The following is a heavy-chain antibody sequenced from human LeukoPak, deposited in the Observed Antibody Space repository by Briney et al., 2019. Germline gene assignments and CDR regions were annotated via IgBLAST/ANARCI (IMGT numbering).Heavy chain of an antibody. Sequence: GGSLRLSCAASGFTFSSYSMNWVRQAPGKGLEWVSSISSSSSYIYYADSVKGRFTISRDNAENSLYLQMNSLRAEDTAVYYCARDVLYYYGSGSSAGWFDPWGQGTRVTVSS. CDR3: ARDVLYYYGSGSSAGWFDP. V-gene: IGHV3-21*01. J-gene: IGHJ5*02. CDR2: ISSSSSYI. D-gene: IGHD3-10*01. CDR1: GFTFSSYS.